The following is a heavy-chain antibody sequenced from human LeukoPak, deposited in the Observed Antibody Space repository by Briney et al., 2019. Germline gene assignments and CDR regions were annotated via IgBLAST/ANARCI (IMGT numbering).Heavy chain of an antibody. CDR1: GYTFSDYY. Sequence: ASVKVSCKASGYTFSDYYMHWVRQAPGQGLEWMGWINLNSGGTNYAHKFQGRVTMTRDTSISTASMELSRLRSDDTAVYYCAREELSGSSTSCCSGLGYWGQGALVTVSS. CDR2: INLNSGGT. V-gene: IGHV1-2*07. J-gene: IGHJ4*02. CDR3: AREELSGSSTSCCSGLGY. D-gene: IGHD2-2*01.